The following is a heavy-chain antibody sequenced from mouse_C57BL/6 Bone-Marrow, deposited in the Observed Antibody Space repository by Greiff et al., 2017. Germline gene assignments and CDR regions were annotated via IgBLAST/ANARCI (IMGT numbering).Heavy chain of an antibody. CDR1: GFTFSSYS. Sequence: EVKLVESGEGLVKPGGSLKLSCAASGFTFSSYSMSWVRQTPEKGLEWVAYISSGGDDIYYADTVKGRFTISRDNARNTLYLQMSSLKSEDTAMYYCSRKDDGDGFGYWGQGTVVTVSA. CDR2: ISSGGDDI. V-gene: IGHV5-9-1*02. D-gene: IGHD2-3*01. J-gene: IGHJ3*01. CDR3: SRKDDGDGFGY.